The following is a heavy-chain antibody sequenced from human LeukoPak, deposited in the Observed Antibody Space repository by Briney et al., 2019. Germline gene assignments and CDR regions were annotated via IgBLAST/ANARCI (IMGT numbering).Heavy chain of an antibody. V-gene: IGHV1-69*13. Sequence: GASVKVSCKASGGTFSSYAISWLRQAPGQGLEWMGGIIPIFGTANYAQKFQGRVTITADESTSTAYMELSSLRSEDTAMYYCARVGYCGGDCYWYYFDHWGQGTLVTVSS. CDR1: GGTFSSYA. CDR2: IIPIFGTA. J-gene: IGHJ4*02. CDR3: ARVGYCGGDCYWYYFDH. D-gene: IGHD2-21*01.